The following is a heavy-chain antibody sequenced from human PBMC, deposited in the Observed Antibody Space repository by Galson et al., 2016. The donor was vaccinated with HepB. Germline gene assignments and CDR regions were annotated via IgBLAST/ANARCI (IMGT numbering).Heavy chain of an antibody. CDR1: GFVFASYP. Sequence: SLRLSCAASGFVFASYPMHWVRQAPGRGLEWVTTIWYDQNVHYYEDSVKGRFAVSRDNAKNTLYLQMDALRGEDSAMYFCARGSRGGAWLALDFWGQGSRVTVSS. CDR3: ARGSRGGAWLALDF. V-gene: IGHV3-33*01. CDR2: IWYDQNVH. D-gene: IGHD6-19*01. J-gene: IGHJ4*02.